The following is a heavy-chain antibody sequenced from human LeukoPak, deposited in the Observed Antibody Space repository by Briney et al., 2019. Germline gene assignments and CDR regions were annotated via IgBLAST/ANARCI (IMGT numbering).Heavy chain of an antibody. CDR2: IYYSGST. Sequence: SETLSLTCTVSGGSISSSSYYWGWIRQPPGKGLEWIGSIYYSGSTYYNPSLKSRVTISVDTSKNQFSLKLSSVTAADTAVYYCAREGGGYYYDSSGYCDYWGQGTLVTVSS. J-gene: IGHJ4*02. CDR3: AREGGGYYYDSSGYCDY. CDR1: GGSISSSSYY. V-gene: IGHV4-39*02. D-gene: IGHD3-22*01.